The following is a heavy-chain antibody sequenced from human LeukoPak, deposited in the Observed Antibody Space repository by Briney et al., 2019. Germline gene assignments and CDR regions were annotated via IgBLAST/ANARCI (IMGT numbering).Heavy chain of an antibody. CDR2: IYPSGST. CDR3: ARGGLVAGSSYPDY. Sequence: SETLFLTCAVSGGSISSSNWWSWVRQPPGKGLEWLADIYPSGSTNYNPSLKSRITISIDKSKNHFSLKLSSVTAADTAVYYCARGGLVAGSSYPDYWGQGTLVTVSS. CDR1: GGSISSSNW. V-gene: IGHV4-4*02. D-gene: IGHD3-10*01. J-gene: IGHJ4*02.